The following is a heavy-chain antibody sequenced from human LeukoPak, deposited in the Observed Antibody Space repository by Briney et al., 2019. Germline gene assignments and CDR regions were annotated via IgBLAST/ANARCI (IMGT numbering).Heavy chain of an antibody. D-gene: IGHD4-17*01. CDR2: ISSSSSYI. V-gene: IGHV3-21*01. CDR1: GFTFSSYS. CDR3: ARDRWSEEMDYGADDAFDI. Sequence: GGSPRLSCAASGFTFSSYSMNWVRQAPGKGLEWVSSISSSSSYIYYADSVKGRFTISRDNAKNSLYLQMNSLRAEDTAVYYCARDRWSEEMDYGADDAFDIWGQGTMVTVSS. J-gene: IGHJ3*02.